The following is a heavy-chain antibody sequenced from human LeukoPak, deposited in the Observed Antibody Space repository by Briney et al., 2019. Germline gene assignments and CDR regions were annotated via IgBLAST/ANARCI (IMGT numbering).Heavy chain of an antibody. J-gene: IGHJ3*02. Sequence: PGGSLRLSCAASGFTFSSYWIHWVRQAPGKGLVWVSRINSDGSSTSYADSVKGRFTISRDNAENTLYLQMNSLRAEDTAVYYCARAPHNWRPNDAFDIWGQGTMVTVSS. CDR2: INSDGSST. CDR3: ARAPHNWRPNDAFDI. V-gene: IGHV3-74*01. CDR1: GFTFSSYW. D-gene: IGHD1-20*01.